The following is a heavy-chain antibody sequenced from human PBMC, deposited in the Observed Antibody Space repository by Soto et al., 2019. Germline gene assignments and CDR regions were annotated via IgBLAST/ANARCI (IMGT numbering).Heavy chain of an antibody. D-gene: IGHD2-2*01. J-gene: IGHJ6*03. Sequence: SQTPSLTCAISGDRVSSNIAAWNWIRQSPSRGLEWLGRTYYRSKWYNDYAETVKSRITINPDTSKNQCLLQLNSVTPEDTAVYYCARDRIVVVPAATVYYYYYYMDVWGKGTTVTVSS. CDR2: TYYRSKWYN. CDR1: GDRVSSNIAA. CDR3: ARDRIVVVPAATVYYYYYYMDV. V-gene: IGHV6-1*01.